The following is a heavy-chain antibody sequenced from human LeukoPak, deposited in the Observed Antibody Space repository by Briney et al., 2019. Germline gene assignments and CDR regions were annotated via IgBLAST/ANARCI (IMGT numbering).Heavy chain of an antibody. J-gene: IGHJ4*02. V-gene: IGHV3-49*04. D-gene: IGHD3-3*01. CDR2: IRSKAYGGTT. CDR1: GFTFGDYA. CDR3: TRGGDFWSGYYPSVDY. Sequence: PGGSLRLSCITSGFTFGDYAMSWVRQAPGKGLEWVGFIRSKAYGGTTGYAASVKGRFTISRDDSKSIAYLQMNSLKTEDTAVYYCTRGGDFWSGYYPSVDYWGQGTLVTVSS.